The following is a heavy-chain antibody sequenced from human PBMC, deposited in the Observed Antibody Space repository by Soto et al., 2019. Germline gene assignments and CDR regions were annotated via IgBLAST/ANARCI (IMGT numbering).Heavy chain of an antibody. CDR1: GGSISSGGYY. CDR2: IYYSGST. Sequence: LSLTCTVSGGSISSGGYYWSWIRQHPGKGLEWIGYIYYSGSTYYNPSLKSRVTISVDTSKNQFSLKLSSVTAADTAVYYCARDFGSGYSYGGYFDYWGRGTLVTVSS. CDR3: ARDFGSGYSYGGYFDY. J-gene: IGHJ4*02. D-gene: IGHD5-18*01. V-gene: IGHV4-31*03.